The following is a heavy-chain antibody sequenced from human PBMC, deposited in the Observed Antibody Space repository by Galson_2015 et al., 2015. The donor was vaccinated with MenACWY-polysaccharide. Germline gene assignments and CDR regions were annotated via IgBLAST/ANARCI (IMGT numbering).Heavy chain of an antibody. CDR1: GDSVSSHSGS. CDR2: TYYRSKWYS. CDR3: ARIHSGSSSDFDY. V-gene: IGHV6-1*01. D-gene: IGHD6-6*01. Sequence: CAMSGDSVSSHSGSWHWVRQSPSRGLEWLGRTYYRSKWYSYYGASVKGRITINPDTSKNQFSLQLSSVTPEDTAVYSCARIHSGSSSDFDYWGQGTLVTVSS. J-gene: IGHJ4*02.